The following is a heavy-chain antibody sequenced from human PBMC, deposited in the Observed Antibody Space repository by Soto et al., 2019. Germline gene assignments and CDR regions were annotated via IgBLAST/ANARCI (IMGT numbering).Heavy chain of an antibody. J-gene: IGHJ6*02. CDR3: AKDLGGYSSSWTYYYYYGMDV. CDR2: ISYDGSNK. D-gene: IGHD6-13*01. Sequence: QVQLVESGGGVVQPGRSLRLSCAASGFTFSSYGMHWVRQAPGKGLEWVAVISYDGSNKYYADSVKGRFTISRDNSKNTLYLQMNSLRAEDTAVYYCAKDLGGYSSSWTYYYYYGMDVWDQGTTVTVSS. V-gene: IGHV3-30*18. CDR1: GFTFSSYG.